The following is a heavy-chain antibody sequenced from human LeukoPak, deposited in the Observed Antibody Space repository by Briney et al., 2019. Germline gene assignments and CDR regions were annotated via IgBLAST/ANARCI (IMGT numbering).Heavy chain of an antibody. Sequence: PSETLSLTCAVYGGSFSGYYWSWIRQPPGKGLEWIGEINHSGSTNYNPSLKSRVTISIDTSKSQFSLKLSSVTAADTAVYYCATLRPVDTAMARFDPWGQGTLVTVSS. CDR3: ATLRPVDTAMARFDP. J-gene: IGHJ5*02. CDR2: INHSGST. CDR1: GGSFSGYY. D-gene: IGHD5-18*01. V-gene: IGHV4-34*01.